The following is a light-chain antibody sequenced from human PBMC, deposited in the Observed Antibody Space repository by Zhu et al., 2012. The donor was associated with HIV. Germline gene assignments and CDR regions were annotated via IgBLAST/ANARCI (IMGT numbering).Light chain of an antibody. J-gene: IGKJ5*01. Sequence: EIVLTQSPGTLSLSPGGRATLSCRASQSVSSIYLAWYQQKPGQAPRLLIYDVTSRATGISDRFSGSGSGTDFTLTISRLEPEDFAVYYCQQYGSFPITFGQGTRLEIK. CDR3: QQYGSFPIT. CDR1: QSVSSIY. V-gene: IGKV3-20*01. CDR2: DVT.